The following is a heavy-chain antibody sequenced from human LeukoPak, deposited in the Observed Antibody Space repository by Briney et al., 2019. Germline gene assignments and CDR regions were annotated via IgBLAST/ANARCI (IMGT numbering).Heavy chain of an antibody. V-gene: IGHV4-61*01. J-gene: IGHJ4*02. CDR1: GGSISSSSYY. CDR3: AREMGYSSGWYDY. Sequence: SETLSLTCTVSGGSISSSSYYWGWIRQPPGKGLEWIGYIYYSGSTNYNPSLKSRVTISVDTSKNQFSLKLSSVTAADTAVYYCAREMGYSSGWYDYWGQGTLVTVSS. CDR2: IYYSGST. D-gene: IGHD6-19*01.